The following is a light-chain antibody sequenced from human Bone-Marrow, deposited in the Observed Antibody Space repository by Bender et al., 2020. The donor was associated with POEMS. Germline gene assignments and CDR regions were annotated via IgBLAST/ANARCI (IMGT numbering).Light chain of an antibody. J-gene: IGLJ2*01. Sequence: SYEVTQPPSVSVSPGQTASITCSGDDLGDKYVAWYQQKPGQSPVLVIYQDTKRPSGIPERFSGSNSGNTATLTISGTQAMDEADYYCLAWDTYSAIFRGGTRLTVL. V-gene: IGLV3-1*01. CDR1: DLGDKY. CDR2: QDT. CDR3: LAWDTYSAI.